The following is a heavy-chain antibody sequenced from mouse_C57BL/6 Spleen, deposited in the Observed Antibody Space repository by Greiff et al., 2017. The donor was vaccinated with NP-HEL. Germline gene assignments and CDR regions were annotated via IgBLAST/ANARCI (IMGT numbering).Heavy chain of an antibody. Sequence: VQLQQSGAELVRPGASVTLSCKASGYTFTDYEMHWVKQTPVHGLEWIGAIDPETGGTAYNQKFKGKAILTADKSSSTAYMELRSLTSADSAVYYCTRRNSYFDYWGQGTTLTVSS. CDR1: GYTFTDYE. J-gene: IGHJ2*01. CDR3: TRRNSYFDY. CDR2: IDPETGGT. V-gene: IGHV1-15*01. D-gene: IGHD2-1*01.